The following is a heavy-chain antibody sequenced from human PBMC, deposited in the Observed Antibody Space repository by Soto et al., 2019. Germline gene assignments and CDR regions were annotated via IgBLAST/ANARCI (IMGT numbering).Heavy chain of an antibody. D-gene: IGHD6-19*01. CDR2: IFYSGST. CDR1: GGSVSSASYY. CDR3: ARDSGLPVAGSWDY. J-gene: IGHJ4*02. V-gene: IGHV4-61*01. Sequence: SDTLSLTCTVSGGSVSSASYYWSWIRQPPGKGLEWIGHIFYSGSTSYNPSLKSRVTISVDTSKNQFSLNLSSVTAADTAVYYCARDSGLPVAGSWDYWGQGTLVTVS.